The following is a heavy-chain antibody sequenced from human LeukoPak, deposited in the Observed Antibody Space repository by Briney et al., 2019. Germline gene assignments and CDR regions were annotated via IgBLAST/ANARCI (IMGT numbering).Heavy chain of an antibody. CDR3: ARAPAHLTMVRGVNYYYYYMDV. CDR1: GYTFTSYD. CDR2: INPNSGGT. V-gene: IGHV1-2*02. D-gene: IGHD3-10*01. J-gene: IGHJ6*03. Sequence: ASVKVSCKASGYTFTSYDINWVRQATGQGLEWMGWINPNSGGTNYAQKFQGRVTMTRDTSISTAYMELSRLRSDDTAVYYCARAPAHLTMVRGVNYYYYYMDVWGKGTTVTVSS.